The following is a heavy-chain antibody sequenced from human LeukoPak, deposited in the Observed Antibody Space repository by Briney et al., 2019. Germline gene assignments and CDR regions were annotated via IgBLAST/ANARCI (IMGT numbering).Heavy chain of an antibody. CDR3: ARRDVVVPAAMVTFDP. V-gene: IGHV1-8*01. CDR2: MNPNSGNT. CDR1: GYTFTSYD. J-gene: IGHJ5*02. Sequence: GGSVKVSCKASGYTFTSYDINWVRQATGQGLEWMGRMNPNSGNTRYAQKFQGRVTMTRNTSISTAYMELSSLRSEDTAVYYCARRDVVVPAAMVTFDPWGQGTLVTVSS. D-gene: IGHD2-2*01.